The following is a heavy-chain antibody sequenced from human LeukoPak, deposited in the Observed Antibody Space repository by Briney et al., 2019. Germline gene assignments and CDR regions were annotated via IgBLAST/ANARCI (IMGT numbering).Heavy chain of an antibody. CDR2: INHSGST. Sequence: SETLSLTCAVYGGSFSGYYWSRIRQPPGKGLEWIGEINHSGSTNYNPSLKSRVTISVDTSKNQFSLKLSSVTAADTAVYYCARESEEQLVAYYYYYYYMDVWGKGTTVTVSS. V-gene: IGHV4-34*01. D-gene: IGHD6-6*01. CDR3: ARESEEQLVAYYYYYYYMDV. J-gene: IGHJ6*03. CDR1: GGSFSGYY.